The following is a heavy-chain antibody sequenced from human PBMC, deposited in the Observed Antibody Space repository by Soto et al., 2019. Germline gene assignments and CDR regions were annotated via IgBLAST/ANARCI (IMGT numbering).Heavy chain of an antibody. CDR1: GFTFDEYY. CDR3: ARDPSPLDY. V-gene: IGHV3-7*03. J-gene: IGHJ4*02. Sequence: GGSLRLSCAASGFTFDEYYMSWVRQAPGKGLECVANIKQDGSEQNYADSVKGRFTISRDNAKKSLYLQLNSLRAEDTAVYFCARDPSPLDYWGQGTLATVSS. CDR2: IKQDGSEQ.